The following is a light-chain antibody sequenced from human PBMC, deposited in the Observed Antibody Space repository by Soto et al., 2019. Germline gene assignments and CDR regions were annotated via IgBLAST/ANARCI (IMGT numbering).Light chain of an antibody. CDR1: SSDVGAYNY. V-gene: IGLV2-8*01. Sequence: QSALTQPPSASGSPGQSVTLSCTGTSSDVGAYNYVSWYQQHPGKAPKLVIYEVSKRPSGVPDRFSGSQSGNTASLTVSGLQAGDEADYYCSSYAGSNNLVFGGGTKLTVL. CDR2: EVS. J-gene: IGLJ3*02. CDR3: SSYAGSNNLV.